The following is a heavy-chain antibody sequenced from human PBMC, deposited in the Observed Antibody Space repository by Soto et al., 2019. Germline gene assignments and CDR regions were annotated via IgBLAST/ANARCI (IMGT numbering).Heavy chain of an antibody. Sequence: PSETLSLTCSVSAGSISRYYWGWVRQLPGERLEWIAYVSYSVGASYNPSLNSRVTISLDTSKSQIALRLMSVPAADTAMYYCVASLESRAMESFGYWCHGALVTVSS. J-gene: IGHJ4*01. CDR1: AGSISRYY. CDR3: VASLESRAMESFGY. V-gene: IGHV4-59*01. CDR2: VSYSVGA. D-gene: IGHD5-18*01.